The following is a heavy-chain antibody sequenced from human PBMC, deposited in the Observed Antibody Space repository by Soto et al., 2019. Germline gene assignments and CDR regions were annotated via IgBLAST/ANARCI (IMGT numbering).Heavy chain of an antibody. Sequence: GGSLRLSCAASGFTFSSYAMSWVRQAPGKGLEWVSAISGSGGSTYYADSVKGRFTISRDNSKNTLYLQMNSLRAEDTAVYYCAKDRKVTMVRGVIDYWGQGTLVTVSS. CDR3: AKDRKVTMVRGVIDY. D-gene: IGHD3-10*01. V-gene: IGHV3-23*01. J-gene: IGHJ4*02. CDR2: ISGSGGST. CDR1: GFTFSSYA.